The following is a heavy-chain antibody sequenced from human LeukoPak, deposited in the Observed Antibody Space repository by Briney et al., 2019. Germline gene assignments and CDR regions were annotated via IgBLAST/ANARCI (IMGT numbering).Heavy chain of an antibody. Sequence: ASVKVSCKASGGTFSSYAISWVRQAPGQGLEWMGGIIPIFGTANYAQKFQGRVTITADKSTSTAYMELSSLRSEDTAVYYCARGYCSGGSCRFDYWGQGTLVTVSS. D-gene: IGHD2-15*01. CDR2: IIPIFGTA. CDR1: GGTFSSYA. V-gene: IGHV1-69*06. J-gene: IGHJ4*02. CDR3: ARGYCSGGSCRFDY.